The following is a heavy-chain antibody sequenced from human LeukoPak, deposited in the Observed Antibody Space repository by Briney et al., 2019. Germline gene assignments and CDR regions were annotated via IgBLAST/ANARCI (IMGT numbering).Heavy chain of an antibody. V-gene: IGHV4-39*01. CDR3: ARRRLYQLPGAPKYYYYGMDV. D-gene: IGHD2-2*01. J-gene: IGHJ6*02. CDR1: GGSISSSIYY. Sequence: SETLSLTCTVSGGSISSSIYYWGWIRQPPGKGLEWIGSIYYSGSTYYNPSLKSRVTISVDTSKNQFSLKLSSVTAADTAVYYCARRRLYQLPGAPKYYYYGMDVWGQGTTVTVSS. CDR2: IYYSGST.